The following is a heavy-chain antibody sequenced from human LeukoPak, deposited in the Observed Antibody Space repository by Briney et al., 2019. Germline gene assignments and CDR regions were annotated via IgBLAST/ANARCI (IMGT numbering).Heavy chain of an antibody. CDR2: IYTSGTT. Sequence: SETLTLTCTVSGGSISSYYWSWSRQPAGKGLEWIGRIYTSGTTYYNPSLKSRVTISVDRSKNQFSLKLSSVTAADTAVYYCATGGIAAAGTYFDYWGQGTLVTVSS. D-gene: IGHD6-13*01. V-gene: IGHV4-4*07. CDR1: GGSISSYY. CDR3: ATGGIAAAGTYFDY. J-gene: IGHJ4*02.